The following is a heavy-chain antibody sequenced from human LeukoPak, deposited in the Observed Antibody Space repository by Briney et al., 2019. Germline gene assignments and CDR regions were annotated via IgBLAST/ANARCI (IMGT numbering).Heavy chain of an antibody. CDR3: ARVLAKKKLIVVVPAAIGTLDPHGHYYYYMDV. Sequence: SETLSLTCAVYGGSFSGYYWSWIRQPPGKGLEWIGEINHSGSTNYNPSLKSRVTISVDTSKNQFSLKLSSVTAADTAVYYCARVLAKKKLIVVVPAAIGTLDPHGHYYYYMDVWGKGTTVTVSS. CDR2: INHSGST. CDR1: GGSFSGYY. D-gene: IGHD2-2*01. J-gene: IGHJ6*03. V-gene: IGHV4-34*01.